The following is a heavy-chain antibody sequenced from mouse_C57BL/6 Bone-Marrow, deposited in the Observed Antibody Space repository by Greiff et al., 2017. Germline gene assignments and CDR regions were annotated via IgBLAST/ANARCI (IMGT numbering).Heavy chain of an antibody. CDR2: ISYDGSN. CDR3: ARGTLRPWFAY. J-gene: IGHJ3*01. D-gene: IGHD3-3*01. Sequence: EVQLQESGPGLVKPSQSLSLTCSVTGYSITSGYYWNWIRQFPGNKLEWMGYISYDGSNNYNPSLKNRISITRDTSKNQFCLKLNSVTAEDTATYYCARGTLRPWFAYWGQGTLVTVSA. CDR1: GYSITSGYY. V-gene: IGHV3-6*01.